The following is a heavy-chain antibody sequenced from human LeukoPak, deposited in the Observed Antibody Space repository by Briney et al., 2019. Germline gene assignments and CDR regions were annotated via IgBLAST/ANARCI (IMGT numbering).Heavy chain of an antibody. V-gene: IGHV4-34*01. D-gene: IGHD3-10*01. CDR1: GVSFSGYY. J-gene: IGHJ6*03. CDR3: ARGHEVRGVIGYYYYYYMDV. Sequence: PSETLSLTCAVYGVSFSGYYWSWIRQPPGKGLEWIGEINHSGSTNYNPSLKSRVTISVDTSKNQFSLKLSSVTAADTAVYYCARGHEVRGVIGYYYYYYMDVWGKGTTVTVSS. CDR2: INHSGST.